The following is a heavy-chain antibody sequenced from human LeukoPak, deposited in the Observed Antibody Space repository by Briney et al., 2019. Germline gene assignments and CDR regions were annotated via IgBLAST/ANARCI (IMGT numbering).Heavy chain of an antibody. V-gene: IGHV4-34*01. CDR3: ARGPFGAAAGT. Sequence: PSETLSLTCAVYGGSFSGYYWSWIRQPPGKGLEWIGEINHSGSTNYNPSLKSRVTIYVGMSKNQFSLKLSSVTAADTAVYSCARGPFGAAAGTWGQGTLVTVSS. CDR2: INHSGST. D-gene: IGHD6-13*01. CDR1: GGSFSGYY. J-gene: IGHJ4*02.